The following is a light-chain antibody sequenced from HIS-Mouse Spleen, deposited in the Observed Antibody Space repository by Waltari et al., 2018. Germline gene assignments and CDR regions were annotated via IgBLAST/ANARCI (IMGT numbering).Light chain of an antibody. CDR2: EGS. J-gene: IGLJ3*02. CDR1: SRDAGRSHL. CDR3: CSYAGSSTFGV. Sequence: QSALTQPASVSGSPGPSIPISCTGTSRDAGRSHLVPWYQQHPGKAPKLMIYEGSKRPSGVSNRFSGSKSGNTASLTISGLQAEDEADYYCCSYAGSSTFGVFGGGTKLTVL. V-gene: IGLV2-23*03.